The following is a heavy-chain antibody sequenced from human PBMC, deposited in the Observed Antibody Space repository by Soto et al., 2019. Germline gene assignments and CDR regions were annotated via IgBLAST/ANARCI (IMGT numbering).Heavy chain of an antibody. Sequence: GGSLRLSCAASGFPFSSYAMSWVRQAPGKGLEWVSAISGSGGSTYYADSVKGRFTISRDNSKNTLYLQMNSLRAEDTAVYYCAKSKTAMVKNFDYWGQGTLVTVSS. J-gene: IGHJ4*02. D-gene: IGHD5-18*01. CDR1: GFPFSSYA. CDR2: ISGSGGST. CDR3: AKSKTAMVKNFDY. V-gene: IGHV3-23*01.